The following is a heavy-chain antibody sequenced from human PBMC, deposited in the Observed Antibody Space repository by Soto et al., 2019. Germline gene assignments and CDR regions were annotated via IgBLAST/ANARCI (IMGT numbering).Heavy chain of an antibody. Sequence: PGGSLRLSCVASGFTFRRYWMHWVRQAPGKGLVWVSRIDSDGTTTQYEDSVRGRFTISRDNAKNTLFLQMNSLRAEDTAVYYCARGGDSGYYLGPFDYWGQGTLVTVSS. CDR1: GFTFRRYW. J-gene: IGHJ4*02. CDR3: ARGGDSGYYLGPFDY. V-gene: IGHV3-74*03. CDR2: IDSDGTTT. D-gene: IGHD3-22*01.